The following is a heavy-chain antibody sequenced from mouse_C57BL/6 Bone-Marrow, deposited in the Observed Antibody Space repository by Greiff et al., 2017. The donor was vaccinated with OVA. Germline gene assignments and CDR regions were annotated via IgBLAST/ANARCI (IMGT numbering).Heavy chain of an antibody. Sequence: QVPLQQPGAELVKPGASVKLSCKASGYTFTSYWMHWVKQRPGQGLEWIGLIHPNSGSTNYNEKFKSKATLTVDKSSSTADMQLSSRTSEDSAVYYCARESSNYWGQGTTLTVSS. D-gene: IGHD1-3*01. CDR2: IHPNSGST. V-gene: IGHV1-64*01. CDR3: ARESSNY. CDR1: GYTFTSYW. J-gene: IGHJ2*01.